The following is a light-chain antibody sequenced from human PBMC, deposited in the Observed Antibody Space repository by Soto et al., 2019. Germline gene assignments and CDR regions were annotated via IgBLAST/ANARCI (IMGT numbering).Light chain of an antibody. J-gene: IGKJ5*01. V-gene: IGKV1-39*01. Sequence: DIQMTQSPSSLSASVGDRVTITCRASQSVSNYLNWYQQQPGKAPKLLIYAASTLQSGVPSRFSGSGFGTEFTLTISSLQPDDFATYYCQQYNSYSITFGQGTRLDIK. CDR1: QSVSNY. CDR2: AAS. CDR3: QQYNSYSIT.